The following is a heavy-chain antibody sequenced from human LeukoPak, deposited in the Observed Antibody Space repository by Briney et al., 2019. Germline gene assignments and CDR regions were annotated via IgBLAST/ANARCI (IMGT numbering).Heavy chain of an antibody. CDR3: ARGGSYLSAFDI. J-gene: IGHJ3*02. D-gene: IGHD1-26*01. CDR2: IKKDGSEK. CDR1: GFTFSFYW. V-gene: IGHV3-7*03. Sequence: PGGSLRLSCAASGFTFSFYWMSWVRQAPGKGLEWVANIKKDGSEKYYVDSVKGRFTISRDNAKNSLYLQMNSLRAEDTAVYYCARGGSYLSAFDIWGQGTMVTVSS.